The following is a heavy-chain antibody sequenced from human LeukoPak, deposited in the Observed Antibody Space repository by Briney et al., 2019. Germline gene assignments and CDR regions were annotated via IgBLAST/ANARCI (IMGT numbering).Heavy chain of an antibody. V-gene: IGHV3-74*01. D-gene: IGHD4-17*01. J-gene: IGHJ4*02. Sequence: GGTLRLSCAASGFTFSNYWMHWVRQAPGKGLVWVSRIKSDGYSTTYADSVKGRFTISRDNAKNTLYLQMNSLRAEDTAVYYCAQDTLRRPGWGQGTLVTVSS. CDR1: GFTFSNYW. CDR2: IKSDGYST. CDR3: AQDTLRRPG.